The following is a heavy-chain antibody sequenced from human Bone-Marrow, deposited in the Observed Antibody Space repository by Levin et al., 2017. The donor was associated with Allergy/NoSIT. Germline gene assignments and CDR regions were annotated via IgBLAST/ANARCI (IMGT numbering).Heavy chain of an antibody. CDR2: ISGSGGST. J-gene: IGHJ4*02. V-gene: IGHV3-23*01. Sequence: GSLRLSCAASGFTFSSYAMSWVRQAPGKGLEWVSAISGSGGSTYYADSVKGRFTISRDNSKNTLYLQMNSLRAEDTAVYYCAKDSVGVAGTSYSFDYWGQGTLVTVSS. CDR1: GFTFSSYA. CDR3: AKDSVGVAGTSYSFDY. D-gene: IGHD6-19*01.